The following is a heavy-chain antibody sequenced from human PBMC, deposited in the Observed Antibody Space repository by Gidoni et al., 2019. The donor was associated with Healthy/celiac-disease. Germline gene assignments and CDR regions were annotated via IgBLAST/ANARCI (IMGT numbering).Heavy chain of an antibody. V-gene: IGHV1-2*06. J-gene: IGHJ4*02. D-gene: IGHD3-16*01. CDR3: ARGPPGDPFDY. CDR1: GYHFTGYY. Sequence: QLQLVRSVAEVMKPHSSFTVSCPASGYHFTGYYMHWVRQAPGQGLEWMGRINPNSGCTNDAQKFQGRVTMNRDTSSSTAYMELSRLRSDDTAGYYCARGPPGDPFDYWGQGTLVTVSS. CDR2: INPNSGCT.